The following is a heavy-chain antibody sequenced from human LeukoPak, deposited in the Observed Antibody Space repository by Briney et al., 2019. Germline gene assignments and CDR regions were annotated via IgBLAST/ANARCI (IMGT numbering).Heavy chain of an antibody. CDR2: IYTSGST. J-gene: IGHJ6*02. Sequence: SETLSLTCTVSGGSISSYYWSWIRQPAGKGLEWIGRIYTSGSTNYNPSLKSRVTMSVDTSKNQFSLKLSSVTAAGTAVYYCARDSIVVTNYYYGMDVWGQGTTVTVSS. D-gene: IGHD1-26*01. CDR3: ARDSIVVTNYYYGMDV. V-gene: IGHV4-4*07. CDR1: GGSISSYY.